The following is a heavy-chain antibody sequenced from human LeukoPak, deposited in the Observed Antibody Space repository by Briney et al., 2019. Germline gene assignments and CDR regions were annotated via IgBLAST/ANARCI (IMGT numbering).Heavy chain of an antibody. D-gene: IGHD3-9*01. CDR1: GFTFSDYY. CDR2: ISSSGSTI. Sequence: GGSLRLSCAASGFTFSDYYMSWIRQAPGKGLEWVSYISSSGSTIYYADSVKGRFTISRDNAKNSLYLQMNSLRAEDTAVYYCARGGYDILTGPRNSYVDPWGREPWSPSPQ. J-gene: IGHJ5*02. CDR3: ARGGYDILTGPRNSYVDP. V-gene: IGHV3-11*04.